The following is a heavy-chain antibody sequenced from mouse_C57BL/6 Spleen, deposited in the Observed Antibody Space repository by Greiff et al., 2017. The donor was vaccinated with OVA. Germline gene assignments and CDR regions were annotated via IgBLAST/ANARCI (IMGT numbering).Heavy chain of an antibody. CDR1: GYTFTSYW. CDR3: ARGGGYDYDAPHFDY. Sequence: QVQLKQPGAELVRPGSSVKLSCKASGYTFTSYWMHWVKQRPIQGLEWIGNIDPSDSETHYNQKFKDKATLTVDKSSSTAYMQLSSLPSEDSAVYYCARGGGYDYDAPHFDYWGQGTTLTVSS. J-gene: IGHJ2*01. CDR2: IDPSDSET. D-gene: IGHD2-4*01. V-gene: IGHV1-52*01.